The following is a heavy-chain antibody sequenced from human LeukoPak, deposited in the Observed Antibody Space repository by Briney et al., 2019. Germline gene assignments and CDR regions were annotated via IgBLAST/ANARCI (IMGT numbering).Heavy chain of an antibody. D-gene: IGHD3-22*01. CDR3: AREGGYDSGYFADYLDP. CDR2: NSHDGSDK. Sequence: GRSLRLSCVASEFRLTDYALHCVRQAPGKGLEWVVVNSHDGSDKKVADAVKGRFTISRDNSKNMVSLQMSSLRTEDTAMYYCAREGGYDSGYFADYLDPWGQGTLVIVSS. CDR1: EFRLTDYA. J-gene: IGHJ5*02. V-gene: IGHV3-30-3*01.